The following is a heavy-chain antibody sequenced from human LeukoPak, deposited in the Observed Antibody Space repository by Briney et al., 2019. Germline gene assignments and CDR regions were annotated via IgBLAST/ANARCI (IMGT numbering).Heavy chain of an antibody. V-gene: IGHV3-21*01. Sequence: GGSLRLSCAASGFTFSSYSMNWVRQAPGKGLEWVSSISSSSSYIYYADSVKGRFTISRDNAKNSLYLQMNSLRAEDTAVYYCARDHCSSTSCFLGLDYGMDVWGQGTTVTVSS. CDR1: GFTFSSYS. CDR3: ARDHCSSTSCFLGLDYGMDV. J-gene: IGHJ6*02. CDR2: ISSSSSYI. D-gene: IGHD2-2*01.